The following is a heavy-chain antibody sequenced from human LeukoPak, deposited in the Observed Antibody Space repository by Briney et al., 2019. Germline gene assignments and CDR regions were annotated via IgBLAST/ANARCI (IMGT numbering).Heavy chain of an antibody. V-gene: IGHV4-34*01. J-gene: IGHJ3*02. Sequence: SETLSLTCTVSGGSISSYYWSWIRQPPGKGLEWIGEINHSGSTNYSPSLKSRVTISVDTSKNQFSLKLSSVTAADTAVYYCARPRSPYLVSYAFDIWGQGTMVTVSS. CDR2: INHSGST. CDR3: ARPRSPYLVSYAFDI. D-gene: IGHD5/OR15-5a*01. CDR1: GGSISSYY.